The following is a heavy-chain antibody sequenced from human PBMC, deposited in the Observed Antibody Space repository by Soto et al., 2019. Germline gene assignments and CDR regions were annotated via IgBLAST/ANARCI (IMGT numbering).Heavy chain of an antibody. CDR2: IYYTGYT. V-gene: IGHV4-30-4*01. CDR3: AGDVATPGKDWFDP. J-gene: IGHJ5*02. D-gene: IGHD6-13*01. Sequence: SETLSLTCTVSGGSITSADYYWTWIRQPPGKGLEFIGFIYYTGYTYYSPSLQSRVTISLDTSKNQFSLKLSSVTAADTAVYYCAGDVATPGKDWFDPWGQGTLVTVSS. CDR1: GGSITSADYY.